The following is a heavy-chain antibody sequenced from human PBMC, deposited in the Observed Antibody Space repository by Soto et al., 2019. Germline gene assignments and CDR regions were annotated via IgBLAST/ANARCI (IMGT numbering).Heavy chain of an antibody. CDR1: GGSISSYY. J-gene: IGHJ6*03. CDR3: ARGASRVVVVPARYYYYMDV. CDR2: IYYSGST. D-gene: IGHD2-2*01. Sequence: QVQLQESGPGLVKPSETLSLTCTVSGGSISSYYWSWIRQPPGKGLEWIGYIYYSGSTNYNPSLKSRLTISVDTSKNKFSLKLSSVTAADTAVYYCARGASRVVVVPARYYYYMDVWGKGTTVTVSS. V-gene: IGHV4-59*01.